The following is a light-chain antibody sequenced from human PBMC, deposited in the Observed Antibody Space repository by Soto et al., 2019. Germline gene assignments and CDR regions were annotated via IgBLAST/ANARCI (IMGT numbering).Light chain of an antibody. CDR2: DSN. V-gene: IGLV1-40*01. J-gene: IGLJ1*01. CDR1: SSNIGAGQD. Sequence: QSVLTQPPSVSGAPGQRVTISCTGTSSNIGAGQDVHWYRQLPGAAPKFLISDSNNRASGVPDRFSVSKSGASASLAITGLRAEDEGDYFCQSYGTSLSGLYVFGTGPKLTVL. CDR3: QSYGTSLSGLYV.